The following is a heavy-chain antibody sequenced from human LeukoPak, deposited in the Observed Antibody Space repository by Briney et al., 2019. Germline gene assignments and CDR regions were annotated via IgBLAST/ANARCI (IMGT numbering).Heavy chain of an antibody. D-gene: IGHD4-17*01. CDR1: GYTFTSYG. J-gene: IGHJ3*01. CDR2: IIVGSGAT. Sequence: GASVKVSCKASGYTFTSYGISWVRQAPGQGLEWMGWIIVGSGATNYAQSLQGRFTITRDMSTNTAYMELSSLGSEDSAVYYCAAELYGVYTDCCTFHLWGQGTMVTVSS. CDR3: AAELYGVYTDCCTFHL. V-gene: IGHV1-18*01.